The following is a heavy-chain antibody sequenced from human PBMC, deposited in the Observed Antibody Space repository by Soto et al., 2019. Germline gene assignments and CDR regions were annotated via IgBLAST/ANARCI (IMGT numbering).Heavy chain of an antibody. Sequence: GGSLRLSCAASGFTFSSYGMHWVRQAPGKGLEWVAVISYDGNNKYYADSVKGRFTISRDNSKNTLYLQMNSLRAEDTAVYYCAKDFLDFWSGYYTGGLGNWFDPWGQGTLVTVSS. CDR3: AKDFLDFWSGYYTGGLGNWFDP. CDR2: ISYDGNNK. V-gene: IGHV3-30*18. J-gene: IGHJ5*02. CDR1: GFTFSSYG. D-gene: IGHD3-3*01.